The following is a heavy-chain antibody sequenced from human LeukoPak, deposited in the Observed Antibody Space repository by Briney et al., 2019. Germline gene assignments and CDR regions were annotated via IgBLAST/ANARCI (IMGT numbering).Heavy chain of an antibody. V-gene: IGHV3-30-3*01. CDR1: GFTFSAYA. J-gene: IGHJ4*02. CDR2: ISYDGSNK. D-gene: IGHD3-22*01. Sequence: GSLRLSCAASGFTFSAYAMRWVRQAPGKGLEWVALISYDGSNKYYADSVKGRFTISRDNSKNTLFLRMNSLRVEDTAVYYCARDFRPYMYYYDSSGYLFLDYWGQGTLVTVSS. CDR3: ARDFRPYMYYYDSSGYLFLDY.